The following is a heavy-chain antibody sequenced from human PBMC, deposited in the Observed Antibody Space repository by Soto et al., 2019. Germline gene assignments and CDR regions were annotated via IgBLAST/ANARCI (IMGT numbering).Heavy chain of an antibody. J-gene: IGHJ6*03. CDR2: INSDGSST. D-gene: IGHD6-19*01. CDR3: ASLGSSSGWYYYYYMDV. CDR1: GFTFSSYW. V-gene: IGHV3-74*01. Sequence: GGSLRLSCAASGFTFSSYWMHWVRQAPGKGLVWVSRINSDGSSTSYADSVKGRFTISRDNAKNTLYLQMNILRAEDTAVYYCASLGSSSGWYYYYYMDVWGKGTTVTVSS.